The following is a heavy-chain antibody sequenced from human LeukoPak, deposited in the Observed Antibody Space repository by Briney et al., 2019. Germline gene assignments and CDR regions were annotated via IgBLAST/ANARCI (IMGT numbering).Heavy chain of an antibody. J-gene: IGHJ5*02. D-gene: IGHD2-15*01. CDR1: GYSFTSYG. Sequence: ATVKPSCKASGYSFTSYGISSVRQAPEQGREWMGWISAYNGNTNYAQKLQGRVTMTTDTSTSTAYMELRSLRSDDTAVYYCAACSGGSCSEWFDPWGQGTLVTVSS. V-gene: IGHV1-18*01. CDR3: AACSGGSCSEWFDP. CDR2: ISAYNGNT.